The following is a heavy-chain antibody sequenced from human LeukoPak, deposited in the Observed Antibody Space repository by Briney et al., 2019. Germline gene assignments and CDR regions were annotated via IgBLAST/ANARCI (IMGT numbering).Heavy chain of an antibody. Sequence: GGSLRLSCAASGFTFSTHSMDWVRQAPGKGLEWVSSITSSSHMYYADSLKGRFTISRDSAKNSLFLQMNSLRAEDTAVYYCVSGTYWELWGQGTMVTVSS. J-gene: IGHJ3*01. CDR1: GFTFSTHS. CDR2: ITSSSHM. D-gene: IGHD3-10*01. V-gene: IGHV3-21*01. CDR3: VSGTYWEL.